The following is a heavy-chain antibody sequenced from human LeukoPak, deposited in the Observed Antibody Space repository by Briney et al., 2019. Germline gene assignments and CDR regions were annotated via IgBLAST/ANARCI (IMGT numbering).Heavy chain of an antibody. D-gene: IGHD6-19*01. CDR2: VSSTGST. V-gene: IGHV4-59*01. CDR1: GGSISVYY. Sequence: SETLSLTRTVSGGSISVYYWPCIRPSPGKGREWIGYVSSTGSTNYTPSLKRRVTISIDTSKSQFSLMLTSVTAADTAVYYCARGVGSGWSDYWGQGTLVTVSS. J-gene: IGHJ4*02. CDR3: ARGVGSGWSDY.